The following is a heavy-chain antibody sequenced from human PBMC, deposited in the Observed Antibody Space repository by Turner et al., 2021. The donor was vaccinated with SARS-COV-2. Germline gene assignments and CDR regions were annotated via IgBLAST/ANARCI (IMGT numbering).Heavy chain of an antibody. D-gene: IGHD6-19*01. CDR2: ISYHGSNK. CDR1: GFTFSTYG. V-gene: IGHV3-30*18. CDR3: AKDHVTVAAYLDY. Sequence: VQWVGSGGGVVRPGSPLRLSCVASGFTFSTYGMHWVRQDAGKGLEWVTVISYHGSNKYYADSVKGRFTISRDNSKNTLYLQMNSLRAEDTAVYYCAKDHVTVAAYLDYWGQGTLVTVSS. J-gene: IGHJ4*02.